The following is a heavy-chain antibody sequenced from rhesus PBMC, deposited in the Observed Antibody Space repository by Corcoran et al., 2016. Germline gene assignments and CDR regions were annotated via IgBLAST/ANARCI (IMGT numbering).Heavy chain of an antibody. J-gene: IGHJ4*01. CDR3: TRFDY. Sequence: EVLLVESGGGLVQPGGPLRVSCAASGLPFSIYGFHWVRQAPGKGLEWVAVISSDGTKKNHADSVKDRFTISRDNSKNILYLQMNNLKLEDTAVYYCTRFDYWGQGVLITVSS. CDR2: ISSDGTKK. CDR1: GLPFSIYG. V-gene: IGHV3-54*02.